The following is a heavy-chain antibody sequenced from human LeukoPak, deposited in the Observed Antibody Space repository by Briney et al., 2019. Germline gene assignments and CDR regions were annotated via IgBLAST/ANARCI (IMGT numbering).Heavy chain of an antibody. V-gene: IGHV3-23*01. J-gene: IGHJ4*02. CDR3: AKGTYSSSPRDY. CDR1: GFTFSSYW. CDR2: MSGSGGST. Sequence: GGSLRLSCAASGFTFSSYWMTWVRQAPGKGLEWVSAMSGSGGSTYYAGSVKGRFTISRDNSKNTLYLQMNSLRAEDTAVYYCAKGTYSSSPRDYWGQGTLVTVSS. D-gene: IGHD6-6*01.